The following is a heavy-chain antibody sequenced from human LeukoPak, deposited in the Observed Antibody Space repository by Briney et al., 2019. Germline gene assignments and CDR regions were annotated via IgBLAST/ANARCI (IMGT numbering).Heavy chain of an antibody. J-gene: IGHJ4*02. CDR2: IIPIFGTA. CDR1: AGTFSSYA. D-gene: IGHD5-18*01. Sequence: SVKVSCKASAGTFSSYAISWVRQAPGQGLEWMGRIIPIFGTANYAQKFQGRVTTTTDESTSTAYMELSSLRSEDTAVYYCASRGYSYGSPGYFDYWGQGTLVTVSS. V-gene: IGHV1-69*05. CDR3: ASRGYSYGSPGYFDY.